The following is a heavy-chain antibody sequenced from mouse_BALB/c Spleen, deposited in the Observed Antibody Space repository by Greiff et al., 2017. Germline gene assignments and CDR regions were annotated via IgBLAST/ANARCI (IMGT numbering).Heavy chain of an antibody. CDR2: ISSGGSYT. D-gene: IGHD2-4*01. Sequence: EVKLQESGGGLVKPGGSLKLSCAASGFTFSSYAMSWVRQTPEKRLEWVATISSGGSYTYYPDSVKGRFTISRDNAKNTLYLQMSSLKSEDTAMYYCASATMITTEAMDYWGQGTSVTVSS. CDR1: GFTFSSYA. V-gene: IGHV5-6*03. J-gene: IGHJ4*01. CDR3: ASATMITTEAMDY.